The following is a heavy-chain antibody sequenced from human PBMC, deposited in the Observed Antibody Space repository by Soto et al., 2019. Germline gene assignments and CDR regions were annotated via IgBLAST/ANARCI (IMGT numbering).Heavy chain of an antibody. V-gene: IGHV3-30*18. Sequence: GGSLRLSCAASGFTFSSYGMHWVRQAPGKGLEWVAVISYDGSNKYYADSVKGRFTISRDNSKNTLYLQMNSLRAEDTAVYYCAKLSNTATDYWGQGTLVTVSS. D-gene: IGHD2-21*02. CDR2: ISYDGSNK. CDR3: AKLSNTATDY. CDR1: GFTFSSYG. J-gene: IGHJ4*02.